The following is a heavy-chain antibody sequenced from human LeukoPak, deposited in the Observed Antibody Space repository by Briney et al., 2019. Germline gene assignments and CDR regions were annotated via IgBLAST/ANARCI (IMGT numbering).Heavy chain of an antibody. D-gene: IGHD3-22*01. CDR1: GFTFDDYG. J-gene: IGHJ6*03. CDR3: AKDALVGYYYDSSGDYYYYYMDV. V-gene: IGHV3-21*01. Sequence: GGSLRLSCAASGFTFDDYGLSWVRQAPGKGLEWVSSISSSSSYIYYADSVKGRFTISRDNAKNSLYLQMNSLRAEDTAVYYCAKDALVGYYYDSSGDYYYYYMDVWGKGTTVTISS. CDR2: ISSSSSYI.